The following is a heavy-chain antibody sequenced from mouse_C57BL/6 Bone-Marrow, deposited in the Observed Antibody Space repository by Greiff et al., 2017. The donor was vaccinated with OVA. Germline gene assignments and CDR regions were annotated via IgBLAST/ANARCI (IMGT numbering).Heavy chain of an antibody. V-gene: IGHV2-2*01. CDR3: ARRGDGEDAMDY. J-gene: IGHJ4*01. D-gene: IGHD3-3*01. CDR1: GFSLTSYG. Sequence: QVQLKESGPGLVQPSQSLSITCTVSGFSLTSYGVHWVRQSPGKGLEWLGVIWSGGSTDYNAAFISSLSISKDNSKSQVFFKMNSLQADDTAIYYCARRGDGEDAMDYWGQGTSVTVSS. CDR2: IWSGGST.